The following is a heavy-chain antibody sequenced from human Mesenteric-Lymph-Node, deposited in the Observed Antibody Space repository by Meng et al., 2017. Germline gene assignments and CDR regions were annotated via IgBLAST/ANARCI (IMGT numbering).Heavy chain of an antibody. D-gene: IGHD6-19*01. J-gene: IGHJ4*02. CDR1: GGSISSYY. Sequence: SETLSLTCTVSGGSISSYYWSWIRQPPGKGLEWIGCIYDSGTTSYNPSLKSRVTISIGTSNNLFSLKLTSVTAADTAVYYCARSEKKWLETPFDYWGQGTLVTVSS. CDR2: IYDSGTT. CDR3: ARSEKKWLETPFDY. V-gene: IGHV4-59*01.